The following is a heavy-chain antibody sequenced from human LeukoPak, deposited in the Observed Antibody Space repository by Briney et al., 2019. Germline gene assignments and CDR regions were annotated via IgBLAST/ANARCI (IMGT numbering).Heavy chain of an antibody. D-gene: IGHD3-3*01. Sequence: SETLSLTCTVSGGSISSYYWSWIRQPPGKGLEWIGYIHYSGSTNYNPSLKSRVTISVDTSKNQFSLKLSSVTAADTAVYYCASRNLYYDRRYGMDVWGQGTTVTVSS. J-gene: IGHJ6*02. CDR1: GGSISSYY. CDR2: IHYSGST. V-gene: IGHV4-59*12. CDR3: ASRNLYYDRRYGMDV.